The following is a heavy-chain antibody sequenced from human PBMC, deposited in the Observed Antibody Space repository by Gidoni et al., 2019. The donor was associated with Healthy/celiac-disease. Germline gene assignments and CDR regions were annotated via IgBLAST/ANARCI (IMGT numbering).Heavy chain of an antibody. D-gene: IGHD3-10*01. CDR3: AGFHGGYGSGSPQ. CDR2: ISSSSSYI. J-gene: IGHJ4*02. CDR1: GFTFSSYS. V-gene: IGHV3-21*01. Sequence: EVQLVESGGGLVKPGGSLRLSCAASGFTFSSYSMNWVRQAPGKGLEWFSSISSSSSYIYYADSVKGRFTISRDNAKNSLYLQMNSLRAEDTAVYYCAGFHGGYGSGSPQWGQGTLVTVSS.